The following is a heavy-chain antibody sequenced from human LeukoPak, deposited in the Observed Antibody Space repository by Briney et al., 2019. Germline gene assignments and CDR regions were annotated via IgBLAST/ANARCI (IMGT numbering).Heavy chain of an antibody. J-gene: IGHJ6*02. Sequence: PGGSLRLSCAASGFTFSSYWMSWVRQAPGKGLEWVANIKQDGSEKYYVDSVKGRFTISRDNAKNSLYLQMNSLRAGDTAVYYCARDRSSTVVIPYYYYGMDVWGQGTTVTVSS. CDR1: GFTFSSYW. CDR3: ARDRSSTVVIPYYYYGMDV. V-gene: IGHV3-7*03. CDR2: IKQDGSEK. D-gene: IGHD4-23*01.